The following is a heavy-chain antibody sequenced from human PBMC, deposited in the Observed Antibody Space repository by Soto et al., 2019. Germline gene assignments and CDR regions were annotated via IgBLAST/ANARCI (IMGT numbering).Heavy chain of an antibody. J-gene: IGHJ4*02. D-gene: IGHD3-22*01. V-gene: IGHV4-34*01. CDR3: ARGRDNFYYYDSSGYYYRQYYFDY. Sequence: PSETLSLTCAVYGGSFSGYYWSWIRQPPGKGLEWIGEINHSGSTNYNPSLKSRVTISVDTSKNQFSLKLSSVTAADTAVYYCARGRDNFYYYDSSGYYYRQYYFDYWGQGTLVTVSS. CDR2: INHSGST. CDR1: GGSFSGYY.